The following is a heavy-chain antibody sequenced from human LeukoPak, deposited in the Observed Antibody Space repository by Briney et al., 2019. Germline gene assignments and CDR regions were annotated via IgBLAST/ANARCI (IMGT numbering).Heavy chain of an antibody. CDR2: IYYSGST. CDR3: ARGVRRVEYQLLSAPRWFDP. CDR1: GGSISSSSYY. V-gene: IGHV4-39*07. J-gene: IGHJ5*02. Sequence: PSETLSLTCTVSGGSISSSSYYWGWIRQPPGKGLEWIGSIYYSGSTYYNPSLKSRVTISVDTSKNQFSLKLSSVTAADTAVYYCARGVRRVEYQLLSAPRWFDPWGQGTLVTVSS. D-gene: IGHD2-2*01.